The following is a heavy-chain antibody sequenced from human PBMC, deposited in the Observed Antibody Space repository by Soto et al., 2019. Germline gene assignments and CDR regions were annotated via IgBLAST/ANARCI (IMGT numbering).Heavy chain of an antibody. D-gene: IGHD6-13*01. V-gene: IGHV3-33*01. Sequence: QVQLVESGGXXXQXXXXLXXXXXXXXXXXXXXGXXXXRQAPGKGLEWVAVIWYDGSNKYYADSVKGRFTISRDNSKNTLYLQVNSLRAEDTAVYYCAREWIAAAGIWYFDLWGRGTLVTVSS. CDR3: AREWIAAAGIWYFDL. J-gene: IGHJ2*01. CDR2: IWYDGSNK. CDR1: XXXXXXXG.